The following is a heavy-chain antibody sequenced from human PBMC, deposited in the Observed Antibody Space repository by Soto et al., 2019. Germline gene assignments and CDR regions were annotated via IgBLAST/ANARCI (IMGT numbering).Heavy chain of an antibody. CDR1: GGSINNHY. CDR2: IYYTSSN. V-gene: IGHV4-59*11. D-gene: IGHD7-27*01. J-gene: IGHJ4*02. CDR3: ARANWYSEY. Sequence: QVHLQESGPGLVKPSETLSLTCTVSGGSINNHYWSWIRQPPGEGLEWIGYIYYTSSNNYNPSLTTRVTMSADTSKNRFSLNLTSLTAADTTIYYCARANWYSEYWGQGTLVTVSS.